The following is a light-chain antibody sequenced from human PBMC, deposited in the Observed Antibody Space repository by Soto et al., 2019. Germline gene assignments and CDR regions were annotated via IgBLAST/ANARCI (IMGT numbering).Light chain of an antibody. CDR2: GAS. CDR1: QSVLSSSNYINY. Sequence: DIVLTQSPDSLAVSLGERPTINCTSSQSVLSSSNYINYLAWFQQKPGQPPNLLIRGASTRESGVPDRFSGGGSGTDFTLTISSLQAEDVAVYYCHQYYSSPLTFGGGTKVEIK. CDR3: HQYYSSPLT. V-gene: IGKV4-1*01. J-gene: IGKJ4*01.